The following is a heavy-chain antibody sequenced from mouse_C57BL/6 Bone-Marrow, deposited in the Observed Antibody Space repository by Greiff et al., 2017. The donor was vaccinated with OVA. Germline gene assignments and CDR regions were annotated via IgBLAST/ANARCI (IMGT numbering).Heavy chain of an antibody. CDR1: GFNIKDYY. J-gene: IGHJ2*01. Sequence: EVQVVESGAELVKPGASVKLSCTASGFNIKDYYMHWVKQRTEQGLEWIGRIDPEDGETKYAPKFQGKATITADTSSNTAYLQLSSLTSEDTAVYYCARSKLGRRAYFDYWGQGTTLTVSS. V-gene: IGHV14-2*01. CDR2: IDPEDGET. CDR3: ARSKLGRRAYFDY. D-gene: IGHD4-1*01.